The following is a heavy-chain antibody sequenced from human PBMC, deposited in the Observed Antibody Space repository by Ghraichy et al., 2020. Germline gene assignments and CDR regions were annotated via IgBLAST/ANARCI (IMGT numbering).Heavy chain of an antibody. CDR2: IWSDGSHK. Sequence: SLRLSCAASGFDFTTHAMHWVRQAPGKGLEWVAMIWSDGSHKHYPDSVKGRFTIYRDNSKDTVYLEINSLRAEDSAMYYCTRDPPGSGWSFDCWGQGSLVTVPS. D-gene: IGHD6-19*01. J-gene: IGHJ4*02. CDR3: TRDPPGSGWSFDC. CDR1: GFDFTTHA. V-gene: IGHV3-33*01.